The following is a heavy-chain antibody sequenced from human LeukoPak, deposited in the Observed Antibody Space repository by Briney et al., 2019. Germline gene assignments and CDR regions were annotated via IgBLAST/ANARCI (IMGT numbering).Heavy chain of an antibody. D-gene: IGHD5/OR15-5a*01. CDR2: ISWNSGSI. Sequence: GGSLRLSCAASGFTFDDYAMHWVRQAPGKGLEWVSGISWNSGSIGYADSVKGRFTISRDNAKNSLYLQMNSLRAEDTALYYCAKDIHQTVYNAFDIWGQGTMVTVSS. CDR3: AKDIHQTVYNAFDI. V-gene: IGHV3-9*01. CDR1: GFTFDDYA. J-gene: IGHJ3*02.